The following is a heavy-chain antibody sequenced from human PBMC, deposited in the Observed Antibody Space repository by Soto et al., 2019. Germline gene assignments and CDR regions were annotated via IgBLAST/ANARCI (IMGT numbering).Heavy chain of an antibody. CDR1: GGTFSSYA. Sequence: QVQLVQSGAEVKKPGSSVKVFCKASGGTFSSYAISWVRQAPGQGLEWMGGIIPIFGTANYAQKFQGRVTITADESTSTAYMELSSLRSEDTAVYYCARLGKEQWHYYFDYWGQGTLVTVSS. CDR2: IIPIFGTA. CDR3: ARLGKEQWHYYFDY. J-gene: IGHJ4*02. V-gene: IGHV1-69*12. D-gene: IGHD6-19*01.